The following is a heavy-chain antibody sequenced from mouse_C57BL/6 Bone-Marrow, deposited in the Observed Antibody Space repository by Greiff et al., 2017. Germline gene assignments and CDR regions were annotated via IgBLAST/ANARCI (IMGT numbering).Heavy chain of an antibody. CDR1: GYTFTSYT. V-gene: IGHV1-4*01. CDR3: ARLYYDYDGFAY. Sequence: VQLVESGAELARPGASVKMSCKASGYTFTSYTMHWVKQRPGQGLEWIGYINPSSGYTKYNQTFKDKATLTADKSSSTAYMKLSSLTSEDSAVYYCARLYYDYDGFAYWGQGTLVTVSA. CDR2: INPSSGYT. D-gene: IGHD2-4*01. J-gene: IGHJ3*01.